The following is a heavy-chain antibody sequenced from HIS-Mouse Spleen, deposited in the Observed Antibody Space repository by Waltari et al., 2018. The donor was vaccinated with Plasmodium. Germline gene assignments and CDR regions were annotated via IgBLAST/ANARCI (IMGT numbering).Heavy chain of an antibody. J-gene: IGHJ4*02. V-gene: IGHV4-34*01. CDR2: INHSGST. Sequence: QVQLQQWGAGLLKPSETLSLTCAVYGGSFSGYYWSWIRQPPGKGLEWSGEINHSGSTKYDPARKSRVTISVETAKSHCFLKRSSVTAADTAVYYCARGPGYSSGWYYFDYWGQGTLVTVSS. CDR3: ARGPGYSSGWYYFDY. CDR1: GGSFSGYY. D-gene: IGHD6-19*01.